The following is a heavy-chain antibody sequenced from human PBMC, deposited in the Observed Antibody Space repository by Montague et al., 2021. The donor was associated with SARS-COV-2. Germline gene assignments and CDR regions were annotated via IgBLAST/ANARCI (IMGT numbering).Heavy chain of an antibody. CDR2: IYNTGRT. D-gene: IGHD2-2*01. CDR1: GGSVTSGDYY. Sequence: SETLSLTCTVSGGSVTSGDYYWTWIRQPPGKGLEWIGYIYNTGRTNYNPSLKSRVTISMDTSKNQFSLKVDSVSAADTAVYYCATEMPAYDVFDIGAKGQWSPSPQ. V-gene: IGHV4-61*08. CDR3: ATEMPAYDVFD. J-gene: IGHJ3*02.